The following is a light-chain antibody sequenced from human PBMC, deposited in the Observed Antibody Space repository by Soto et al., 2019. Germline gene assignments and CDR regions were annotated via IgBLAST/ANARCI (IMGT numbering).Light chain of an antibody. CDR2: AAS. V-gene: IGKV1-39*01. J-gene: IGKJ1*01. CDR3: QQSYSTLQT. CDR1: QSISSY. Sequence: DIQMTQSPSSLSAYVGDRVTITCRPSQSISSYLNWYQQKPGKAPKLLIYAASSLQSGVPSRFSGSGSGTDFTLTISSLQPEDFVTYYCQQSYSTLQTFGQGTKVDI.